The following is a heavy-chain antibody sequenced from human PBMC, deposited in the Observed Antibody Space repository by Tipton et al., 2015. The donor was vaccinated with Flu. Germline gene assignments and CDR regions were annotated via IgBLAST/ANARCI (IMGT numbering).Heavy chain of an antibody. CDR2: INHSGST. J-gene: IGHJ4*02. CDR3: ARQRGELQY. D-gene: IGHD3-16*01. Sequence: TLSLTCAVYGGSFSGYYWSWIRQPPGKGLEWIGEINHSGSTNYNPSLKSRVTISVDTSKNQFSLKLSPVTAADTAVYYCARQRGELQYWGQGTLVTVSS. CDR1: GGSFSGYY. V-gene: IGHV4-34*01.